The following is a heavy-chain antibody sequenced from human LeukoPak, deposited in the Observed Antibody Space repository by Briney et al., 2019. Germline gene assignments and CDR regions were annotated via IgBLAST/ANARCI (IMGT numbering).Heavy chain of an antibody. J-gene: IGHJ4*02. D-gene: IGHD6-19*01. V-gene: IGHV3-23*01. CDR1: GFTFSSYA. Sequence: GGSLRLSCVASGFTFSSYAMSWVRQAPGKGLEWVSGISGSGGSTYYADSVKGWFTISRDNSKNTLFLQMNSLRAEDTAVYYCAKGTYSSGWYPYFDYWGQGTLVTVSS. CDR2: ISGSGGST. CDR3: AKGTYSSGWYPYFDY.